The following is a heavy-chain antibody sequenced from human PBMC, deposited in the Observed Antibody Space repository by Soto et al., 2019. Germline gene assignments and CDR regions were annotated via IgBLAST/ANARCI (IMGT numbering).Heavy chain of an antibody. Sequence: PSETLSLTCTVSGGSIGSYYWSWIRQPAGKGLEWIGRIYTSGSTNYNPSLKSRVTMSVDTSKNQFSLKLSSVTAADTAVYYCARVINRFFRDGYGGNSDAFDIWGQGTMVTVSS. D-gene: IGHD3-10*02. V-gene: IGHV4-4*07. CDR1: GGSIGSYY. J-gene: IGHJ3*02. CDR3: ARVINRFFRDGYGGNSDAFDI. CDR2: IYTSGST.